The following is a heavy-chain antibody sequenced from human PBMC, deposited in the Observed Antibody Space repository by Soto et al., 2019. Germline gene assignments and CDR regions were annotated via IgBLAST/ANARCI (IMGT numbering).Heavy chain of an antibody. D-gene: IGHD3-22*01. V-gene: IGHV3-53*01. CDR1: GFTVSSNY. CDR2: IYSGGST. Sequence: GGSLRLSCAASGFTVSSNYMSWVRQAPGKGLEWVSVIYSGGSTYYADSVKGRFTISRDNSKNTLYLQMNSLRAEETAVYYCARTPKPSDYYDSSGYKYSYYYYGMDVWGQGTTVTVSS. J-gene: IGHJ6*02. CDR3: ARTPKPSDYYDSSGYKYSYYYYGMDV.